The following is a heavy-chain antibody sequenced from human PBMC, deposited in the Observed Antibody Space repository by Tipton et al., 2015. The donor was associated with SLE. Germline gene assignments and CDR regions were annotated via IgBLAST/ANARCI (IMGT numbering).Heavy chain of an antibody. V-gene: IGHV3-23*01. CDR3: ARSTYGSGSWGP. Sequence: ATSGFTFRNYAMSWVRQAPGKGLEWVSGLSGSGGSTYYADSVKGRFTISRDNSKNTLYLQMNSLRAEDTAFYYCARSTYGSGSWGPWGQGTLVTVSS. CDR2: LSGSGGST. D-gene: IGHD3-10*01. CDR1: GFTFRNYA. J-gene: IGHJ5*02.